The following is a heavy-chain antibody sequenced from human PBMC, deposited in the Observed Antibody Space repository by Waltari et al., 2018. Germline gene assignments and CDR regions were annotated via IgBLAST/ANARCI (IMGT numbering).Heavy chain of an antibody. J-gene: IGHJ1*01. CDR3: GRIAFGDDGGYFQH. D-gene: IGHD4-17*01. CDR2: MQYRGST. CDR1: GGTISSNYN. Sequence: QLQLQESGPGLVKPSETLSLTCTVYGGTISSNYNWGWIRQPPGKGLEWMGNMQYRGSTFYNPSLKSRVTISLNTWSNQFSLRLSSVGAADTAVYFCGRIAFGDDGGYFQHWGQGTLVTVSS. V-gene: IGHV4-39*01.